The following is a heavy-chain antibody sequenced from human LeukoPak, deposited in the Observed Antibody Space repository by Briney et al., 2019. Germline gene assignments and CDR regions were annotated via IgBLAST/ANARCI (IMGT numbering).Heavy chain of an antibody. CDR3: ARSSGSPYYYYYYMDV. CDR1: GFTFSDYY. J-gene: IGHJ6*03. CDR2: INWNGGST. Sequence: GGSLRLSCAASGFTFSDYYMSWVRQAPGKGLEWVSGINWNGGSTGYADSVKGRFTISRDNAKNSLYLQMNSLRAEDTALYYCARSSGSPYYYYYYMDVWGKGTTVTVSS. D-gene: IGHD3-22*01. V-gene: IGHV3-20*04.